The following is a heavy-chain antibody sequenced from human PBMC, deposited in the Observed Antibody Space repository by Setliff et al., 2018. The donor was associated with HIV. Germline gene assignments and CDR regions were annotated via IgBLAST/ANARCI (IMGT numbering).Heavy chain of an antibody. V-gene: IGHV4-61*02. CDR1: GGSISSVNYY. J-gene: IGHJ3*02. Sequence: SETLSLTCNVSGGSISSVNYYWNWVRQPAGKGLEWIGRIYASGSPTYNPSLKSRVTISVDTSKNQLSLKLNSVTAADTAVYYCARIIMPRGGAFDIWGQGTMVTVSS. CDR2: IYASGSP. CDR3: ARIIMPRGGAFDI. D-gene: IGHD3-10*01.